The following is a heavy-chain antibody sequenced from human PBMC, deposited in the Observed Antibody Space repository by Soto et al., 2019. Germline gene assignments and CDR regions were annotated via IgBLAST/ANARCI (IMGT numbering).Heavy chain of an antibody. J-gene: IGHJ6*02. V-gene: IGHV1-69*12. Sequence: QVQLVQSGAEVKKPGSSVKVSCKASGGTFSSYAISWVRQAPGQGLEGMGGIIPIFGTANYAQKFQGRVRITADESPSTAYMELSSLRSEVTAVYYCASGLAAGTIGYYGMDVWGQGTTGTVSS. D-gene: IGHD6-13*01. CDR2: IIPIFGTA. CDR3: ASGLAAGTIGYYGMDV. CDR1: GGTFSSYA.